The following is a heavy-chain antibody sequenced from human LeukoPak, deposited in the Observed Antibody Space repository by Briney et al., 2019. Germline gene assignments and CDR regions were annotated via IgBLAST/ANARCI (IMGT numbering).Heavy chain of an antibody. V-gene: IGHV3-43*01. CDR3: AKGDVDSPMNFYH. J-gene: IGHJ4*02. CDR2: INWDGGRT. Sequence: PGGSLRLSCAASGFIFDDFTIHWVRQVPGKGLEWVSLINWDGGRTYYADSVKGRFTISRDNSKNSLYLQMDSLTTEDTAFYYCAKGDVDSPMNFYHWGQGTLVTVSS. CDR1: GFIFDDFT. D-gene: IGHD5-12*01.